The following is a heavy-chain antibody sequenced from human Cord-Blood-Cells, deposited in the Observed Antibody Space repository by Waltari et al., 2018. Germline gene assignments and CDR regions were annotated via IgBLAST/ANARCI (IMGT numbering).Heavy chain of an antibody. Sequence: QVQLQESGPGLVKPSETLSLTCTVSGGSISSYYRSWIRQPPGKGLEWIGYIYYSGSTNYNPSLKSRVTISVDTSKNQFSLKLSSVTAADTAVYYCARAWGWNWYFDLWGRGTLVTVSS. CDR3: ARAWGWNWYFDL. J-gene: IGHJ2*01. CDR2: IYYSGST. V-gene: IGHV4-59*01. D-gene: IGHD7-27*01. CDR1: GGSISSYY.